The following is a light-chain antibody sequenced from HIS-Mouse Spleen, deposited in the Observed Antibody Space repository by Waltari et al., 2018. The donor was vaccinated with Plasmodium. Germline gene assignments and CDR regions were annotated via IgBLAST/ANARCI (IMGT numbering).Light chain of an antibody. CDR2: KAS. CDR1: QSISSW. V-gene: IGKV1-5*03. Sequence: DIQMTQSPSTLSASVGDRVTITCRASQSISSWLAWYQQQPGKAPKLLINKASSLESGVPSRVSGSGSGTEFTLTISSLQPDDFATYYCQQYNSYWTFGQGTKVEIK. CDR3: QQYNSYWT. J-gene: IGKJ1*01.